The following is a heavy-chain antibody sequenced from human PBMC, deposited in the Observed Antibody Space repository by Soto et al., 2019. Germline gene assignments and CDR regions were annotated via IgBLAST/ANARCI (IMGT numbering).Heavy chain of an antibody. V-gene: IGHV1-3*01. J-gene: IGHJ5*02. CDR3: ARVLRSVGGWFDP. CDR1: GYTFSSYA. Sequence: VASVKVSCKASGYTFSSYALHWVRQAPGQSLEWMGFINGDNGYTSYSQKFQGRVAITRDTSANTADMELSSLTSEDTALYYCARVLRSVGGWFDPWGQGTLLTISS. D-gene: IGHD3-3*01. CDR2: INGDNGYT.